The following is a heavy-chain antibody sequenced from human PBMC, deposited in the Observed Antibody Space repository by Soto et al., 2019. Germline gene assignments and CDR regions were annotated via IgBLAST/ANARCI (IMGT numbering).Heavy chain of an antibody. D-gene: IGHD3-9*01. CDR3: ARVYFDYYGMDV. J-gene: IGHJ6*02. Sequence: GGSLRLSCAASGFTFSSYGMHWVRQAPGKGLEWVAVIWYDGSNKYYADSVKGRFTISRDNSKNTLYLQMNSLRAEDTAVYYCARVYFDYYGMDVWGQGTTVTVSS. CDR1: GFTFSSYG. V-gene: IGHV3-33*01. CDR2: IWYDGSNK.